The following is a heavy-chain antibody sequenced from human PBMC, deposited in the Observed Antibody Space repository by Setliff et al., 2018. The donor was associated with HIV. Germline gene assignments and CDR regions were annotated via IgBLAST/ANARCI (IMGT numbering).Heavy chain of an antibody. V-gene: IGHV4-39*01. D-gene: IGHD3-22*01. Sequence: SETLSLTCTVSGGSVSSSSSYWGWIRQPPGKGLEWIGNVCYSRSSYYNPSLKSRVTISVDTSKNQFSLKLSSVTAADTAVYYCARHGVDDTSANYFRFGVHDHWGQGTQVTVS. J-gene: IGHJ4*02. CDR1: GGSVSSSSSY. CDR2: VCYSRSS. CDR3: ARHGVDDTSANYFRFGVHDH.